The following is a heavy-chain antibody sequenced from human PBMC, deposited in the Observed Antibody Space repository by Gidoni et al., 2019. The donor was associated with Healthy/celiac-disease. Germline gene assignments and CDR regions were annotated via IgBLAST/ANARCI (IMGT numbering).Heavy chain of an antibody. CDR2: INHSGST. CDR1: GGSFSGYY. Sequence: QVQLQQWGAGLLKPSETLSLTYAVYGGSFSGYYWSWIRQPPGKGLEWIGEINHSGSTNYNPSLKSRVTISVDTSKNQFSLKLSSVTAADTAVYYCARGSELRYFDWLASSRMDVWGQGTTVTVSS. J-gene: IGHJ6*02. CDR3: ARGSELRYFDWLASSRMDV. V-gene: IGHV4-34*01. D-gene: IGHD3-9*01.